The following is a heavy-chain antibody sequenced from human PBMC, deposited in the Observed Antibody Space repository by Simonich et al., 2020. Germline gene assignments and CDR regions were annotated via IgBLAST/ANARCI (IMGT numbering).Heavy chain of an antibody. CDR3: ARDHLDSGSYYFDY. V-gene: IGHV3-30*07. D-gene: IGHD1-26*01. Sequence: QVQLVESGGGVVQPGRSLRLSCAASGFTFSSYAMHWVRQAPGRGSGWVAVISYDGSNKYYADSVKGRFTIARDNSKNTLYLQMNSLRAEDTAVYYCARDHLDSGSYYFDYWGQGTLVTVSS. J-gene: IGHJ4*02. CDR1: GFTFSSYA. CDR2: ISYDGSNK.